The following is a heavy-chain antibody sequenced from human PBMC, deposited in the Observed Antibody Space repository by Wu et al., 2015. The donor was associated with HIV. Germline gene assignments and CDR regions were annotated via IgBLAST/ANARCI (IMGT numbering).Heavy chain of an antibody. CDR1: GYTFTSYY. CDR2: INPNSGGT. V-gene: IGHV1-2*02. CDR3: ARWNYGDYIWFDP. Sequence: HVQLEQSGAEVKKPGASVKVSCKASGYTFTSYYMHWVRQAPGQGLEWMGGINPNSGGTNYAQKFQGRVTMTRDTSINTAYMELSSLRSDDTAVYYCARWNYGDYIWFDPWGQGPWS. J-gene: IGHJ5*02. D-gene: IGHD4-17*01.